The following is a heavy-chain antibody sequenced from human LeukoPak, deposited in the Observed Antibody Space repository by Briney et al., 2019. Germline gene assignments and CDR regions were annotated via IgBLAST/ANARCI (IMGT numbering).Heavy chain of an antibody. CDR3: AKEKSIAARYCFDY. V-gene: IGHV3-23*01. J-gene: IGHJ4*02. CDR1: GFILSSYP. D-gene: IGHD6-6*01. CDR2: LSGSGGST. Sequence: PGGSLRLSCAASGFILSSYPMSWVRQAPGKGLEGVSALSGSGGSTYYADSVKGRFTISRDNSKNTLSLQMNSLRAEDTAVYYCAKEKSIAARYCFDYWGQGTLVTVSS.